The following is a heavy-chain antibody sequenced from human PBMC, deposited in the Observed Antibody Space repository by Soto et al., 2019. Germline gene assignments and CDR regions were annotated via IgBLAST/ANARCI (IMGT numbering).Heavy chain of an antibody. V-gene: IGHV3-11*01. Sequence: GGSLRLSCAASGFTFTDYYMSWIRQTPGGGLEWVSYIGGSGSPIYYAESVKGRFTISRDNAKNSLYLYMDSLRAEDTAVYYCARDRGAQTTGVAGEDYWGRGALVTVSS. CDR2: IGGSGSPI. CDR3: ARDRGAQTTGVAGEDY. D-gene: IGHD2-15*01. J-gene: IGHJ4*02. CDR1: GFTFTDYY.